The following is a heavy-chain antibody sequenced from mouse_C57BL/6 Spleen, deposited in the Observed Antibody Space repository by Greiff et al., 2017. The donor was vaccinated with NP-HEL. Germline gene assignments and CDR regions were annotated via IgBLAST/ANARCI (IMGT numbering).Heavy chain of an antibody. CDR1: GYTFTSYW. CDR2: IDPSDSYT. CDR3: ARGADSMDY. V-gene: IGHV1-50*01. Sequence: QVQLQQPGAELVKPGASVKLSCKASGYTFTSYWLQWVKQRPGQGLEWIGEIDPSDSYTNYNQKFKGKSTLTVDKSSSTAYMQRSSLTSEDSAVYYCARGADSMDYWGQGTSVTVSS. J-gene: IGHJ4*01.